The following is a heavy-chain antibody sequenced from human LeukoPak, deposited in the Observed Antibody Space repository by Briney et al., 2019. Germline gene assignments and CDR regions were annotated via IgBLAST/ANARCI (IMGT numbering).Heavy chain of an antibody. CDR2: IYHSGST. CDR1: GGSISSGGYS. CDR3: ARGEVGAAAGSFFDY. J-gene: IGHJ4*02. V-gene: IGHV4-30-2*01. D-gene: IGHD6-13*01. Sequence: SQTLSLTCAVSGGSISSGGYSWSWIRQPPGKGLEWIGEIYHSGSTNYNPSLKSRVTISVDKSKNQFSLKLSSVTAADTAVYYCARGEVGAAAGSFFDYWGRGTLVTVSS.